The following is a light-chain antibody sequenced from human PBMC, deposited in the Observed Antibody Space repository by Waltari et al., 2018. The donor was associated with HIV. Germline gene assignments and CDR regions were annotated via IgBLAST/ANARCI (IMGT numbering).Light chain of an antibody. V-gene: IGKV1-5*03. CDR1: EHINNW. CDR3: HFYNNT. Sequence: DIQITQSPSILSASVADKVIMTCRASEHINNWVAWYQLQPERAPKLLIHSASRLEAGVPSRFSGSGSGTEFTLTIDSLQPVDFATYYCHFYNNTFGQGT. CDR2: SAS. J-gene: IGKJ2*01.